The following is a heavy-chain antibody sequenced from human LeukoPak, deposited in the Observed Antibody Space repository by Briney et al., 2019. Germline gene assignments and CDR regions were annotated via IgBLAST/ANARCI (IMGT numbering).Heavy chain of an antibody. CDR1: GGTFSSYA. J-gene: IGHJ2*01. CDR3: ARSGYSYYWYFDL. V-gene: IGHV1-69*13. Sequence: SVKVSCKASGGTFSSYAISWVRQAPGRGLEWMGGIIPIFGTANYAQKFQGRVTITADESTSTAYMELSSLRSEDTAVYYCARSGYSYYWYFDLWGRGTLVTVSS. D-gene: IGHD3-22*01. CDR2: IIPIFGTA.